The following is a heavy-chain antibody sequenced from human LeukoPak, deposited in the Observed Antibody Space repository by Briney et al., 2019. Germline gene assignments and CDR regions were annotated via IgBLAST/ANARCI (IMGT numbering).Heavy chain of an antibody. CDR1: GGSISSGSYY. V-gene: IGHV4-61*02. J-gene: IGHJ5*02. Sequence: SETLSLTCTVSGGSISSGSYYWSWIRQPAGKGLEWIGRIYSSGSTNYNPSLKSRVTISVDTSKNQFSLKLSSVTAADTAVYYCARTRRWFDPWGRGTLVTVSS. CDR2: IYSSGST. CDR3: ARTRRWFDP.